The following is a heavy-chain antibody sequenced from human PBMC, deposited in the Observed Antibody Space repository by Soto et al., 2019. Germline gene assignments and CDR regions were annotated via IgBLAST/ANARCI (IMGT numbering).Heavy chain of an antibody. CDR2: IYYSGST. Sequence: LSLTWTVSGGSISSGDYYWSWIRQPPGKGLEWIGYIYYSGSTYYNPSLKSRVTISVDTSKNQFSLKLSSVTAADTAVYYCARGRLTMVRGVSFLWGQGTLVTVSS. CDR1: GGSISSGDYY. D-gene: IGHD3-10*01. J-gene: IGHJ4*02. V-gene: IGHV4-30-4*01. CDR3: ARGRLTMVRGVSFL.